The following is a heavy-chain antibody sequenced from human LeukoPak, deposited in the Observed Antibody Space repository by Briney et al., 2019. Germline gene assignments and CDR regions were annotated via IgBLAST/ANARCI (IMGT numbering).Heavy chain of an antibody. J-gene: IGHJ5*02. CDR3: ARGANDYGDYDWFDP. D-gene: IGHD4-17*01. CDR1: GYTFTGYY. CDR2: INPNSGGT. V-gene: IGHV1-2*02. Sequence: ASVKVSCTASGYTFTGYYMHWVRQAPGQGLEWMGWINPNSGGTNYAQKFQGRVTMTRDTSISTAYMELSRLRSDDTAVYYCARGANDYGDYDWFDPWGQGTLVTVSS.